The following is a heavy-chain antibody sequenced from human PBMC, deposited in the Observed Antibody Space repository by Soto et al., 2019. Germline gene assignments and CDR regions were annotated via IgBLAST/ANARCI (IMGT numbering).Heavy chain of an antibody. CDR1: GFSFSSYW. J-gene: IGHJ4*02. CDR2: IKKDGSVK. D-gene: IGHD6-19*01. CDR3: AGGSGWLIDY. Sequence: EVQLVESGGGLVQPGGPLRLSCEASGFSFSSYWMNWVRQAPGKGLEWVAIIKKDGSVKYYVDSVKGRFTISRDNAKNSLYLQMNGPRAEDTAVYYCAGGSGWLIDYWGRGTLVTVSS. V-gene: IGHV3-7*03.